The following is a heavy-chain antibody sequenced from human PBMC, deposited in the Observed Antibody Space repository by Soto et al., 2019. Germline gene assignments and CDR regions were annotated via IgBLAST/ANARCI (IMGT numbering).Heavy chain of an antibody. CDR1: GDSISSYY. Sequence: SETLSLTCTVSGDSISSYYWSWIRQPPGKGLEWIGYIFYSGSTNYNPSLKSRIAITPDTSKNQLSLQLNSVTPEDTAVYFCARDSSGWHWYFDLWGRGTLVTVSS. D-gene: IGHD6-19*01. CDR3: ARDSSGWHWYFDL. CDR2: IFYSGST. V-gene: IGHV4-59*12. J-gene: IGHJ2*01.